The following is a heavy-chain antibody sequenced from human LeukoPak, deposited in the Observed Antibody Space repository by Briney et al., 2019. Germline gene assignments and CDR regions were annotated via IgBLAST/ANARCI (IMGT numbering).Heavy chain of an antibody. J-gene: IGHJ4*02. Sequence: SDTLSLTCTVSGGSISSYYWSWIRQPPGKGLEWIGYIYYSGSTNYNPSLKSRVTISVDTSKNQFSLKLSSVTAADTAVYYCARDRDRDGSPDGFDYWGQGTLVTVSS. CDR3: ARDRDRDGSPDGFDY. CDR2: IYYSGST. CDR1: GGSISSYY. V-gene: IGHV4-59*13. D-gene: IGHD5-24*01.